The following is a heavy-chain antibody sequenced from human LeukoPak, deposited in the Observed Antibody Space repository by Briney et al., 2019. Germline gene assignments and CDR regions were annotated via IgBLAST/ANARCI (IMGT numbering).Heavy chain of an antibody. V-gene: IGHV1-8*03. CDR2: MNPNSGNT. CDR1: GYTFTSYD. Sequence: ASVKVSCKASGYTFTSYDINWVRQATGQGLEWMGWMNPNSGNTGYAQKFQGRVTITRNTSISTAYMELSSLRSEDTAVYYCAIGRAAPSYYYYYYMDVWGKGTTVTVSS. J-gene: IGHJ6*03. CDR3: AIGRAAPSYYYYYYMDV. D-gene: IGHD6-6*01.